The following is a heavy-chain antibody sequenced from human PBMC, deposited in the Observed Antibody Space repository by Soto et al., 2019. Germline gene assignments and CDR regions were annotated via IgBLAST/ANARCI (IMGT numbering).Heavy chain of an antibody. CDR1: GFTFSSYA. V-gene: IGHV3-23*01. CDR3: AKGSSGWDKYYYYGMDV. Sequence: EVQLLESGGGLVQPGGSLRLCCAASGFTFSSYAMSWVRQAPGKGLEWVSAISGGGGSTYYADSVKGRFTISRDNSKNTLYLQMNSLRAEDTAVYYCAKGSSGWDKYYYYGMDVWGQGTTVTVSS. CDR2: ISGGGGST. J-gene: IGHJ6*02. D-gene: IGHD6-19*01.